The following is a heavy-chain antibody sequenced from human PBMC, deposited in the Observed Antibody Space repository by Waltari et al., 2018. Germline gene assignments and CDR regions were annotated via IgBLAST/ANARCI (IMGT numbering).Heavy chain of an antibody. CDR3: TRGEIRVEPNGAFDL. Sequence: QVQLVQSGAEVKTPGSSVNVSCQASGGTLDTYVINWVRQAPGHDLEWLGRIFTTPGLVTFAEKFHGRVAFTAHSSTTTAHMELSNLQLDDTAVYFCTRGEIRVEPNGAFDLWSQGTVVAVSS. CDR1: GGTLDTYV. CDR2: IFTTPGLV. J-gene: IGHJ3*01. D-gene: IGHD1-26*01. V-gene: IGHV1-69*04.